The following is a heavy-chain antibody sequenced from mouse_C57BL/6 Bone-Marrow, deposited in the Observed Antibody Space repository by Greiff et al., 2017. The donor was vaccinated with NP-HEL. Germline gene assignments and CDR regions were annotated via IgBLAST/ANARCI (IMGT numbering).Heavy chain of an antibody. CDR3: TRWDSSGFFAY. CDR1: GYTFTDYE. J-gene: IGHJ3*01. CDR2: IDPETGGT. Sequence: VQGVESGAELVRPGASVTLSCKASGYTFTDYEMHWVKQTPVHGLEWIGAIDPETGGTAYNQKFKGKAILTADKSSSTAYMELRSLTSEDSAVYYCTRWDSSGFFAYWGQGTLVTVSA. D-gene: IGHD3-2*02. V-gene: IGHV1-15*01.